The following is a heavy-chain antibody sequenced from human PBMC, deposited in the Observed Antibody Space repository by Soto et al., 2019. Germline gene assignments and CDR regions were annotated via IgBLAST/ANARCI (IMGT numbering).Heavy chain of an antibody. CDR1: GGTFSSYA. CDR2: IIPIFGTA. V-gene: IGHV1-69*13. J-gene: IGHJ4*02. Sequence: ASVKVSCKASGGTFSSYAISWVRHAPGQGLEWMGGIIPIFGTANYAQKFQGRVTITADESTSTAYMELSSLRSEDTAVYYCARDPPRDYYDSSGYSDYWGQGTLVTVSS. D-gene: IGHD3-22*01. CDR3: ARDPPRDYYDSSGYSDY.